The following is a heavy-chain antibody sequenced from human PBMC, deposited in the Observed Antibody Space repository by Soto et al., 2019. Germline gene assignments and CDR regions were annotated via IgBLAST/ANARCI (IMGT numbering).Heavy chain of an antibody. D-gene: IGHD1-7*01. V-gene: IGHV1-8*01. J-gene: IGHJ6*03. Sequence: ASVKVSCKASGYTSTSYDINWVRQATGQGLEWMGWMNPNSGNTGCAQKFQGRVTMTRNTSISTAYMELSSLRSEDTAVYYCARVTGTEYYYYMDVWGKGTTVTVSS. CDR3: ARVTGTEYYYYMDV. CDR1: GYTSTSYD. CDR2: MNPNSGNT.